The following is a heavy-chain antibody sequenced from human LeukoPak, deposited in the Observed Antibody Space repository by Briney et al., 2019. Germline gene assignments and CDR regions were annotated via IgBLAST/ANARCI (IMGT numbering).Heavy chain of an antibody. Sequence: SPTLSLTRTVSAASISSYYWSWIRQPPGKGLEWIGYIYYSGRTTYNPSLKSRVTISVDTSKHQFSVKLSSVTAADTAVYYCARGVYSYGLIWGRFDYWGEGTLVTVSS. D-gene: IGHD5-18*01. V-gene: IGHV4-59*01. J-gene: IGHJ4*02. CDR3: ARGVYSYGLIWGRFDY. CDR2: IYYSGRT. CDR1: AASISSYY.